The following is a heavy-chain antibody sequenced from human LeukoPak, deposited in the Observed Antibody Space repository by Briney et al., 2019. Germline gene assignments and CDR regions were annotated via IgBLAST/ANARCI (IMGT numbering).Heavy chain of an antibody. CDR2: IYYSGST. J-gene: IGHJ4*02. CDR1: GGSISSYY. D-gene: IGHD3-22*01. CDR3: ARGSAYYYDSSGYPRPGTFDY. Sequence: SETLSLTCTVSGGSISSYYWSWIRQPPGKGLEWIGYIYYSGSTNYNPSLKSRVTISVDTSKNQFSLKLSSVTAADTAVYYCARGSAYYYDSSGYPRPGTFDYWGQGTLVTVSS. V-gene: IGHV4-59*01.